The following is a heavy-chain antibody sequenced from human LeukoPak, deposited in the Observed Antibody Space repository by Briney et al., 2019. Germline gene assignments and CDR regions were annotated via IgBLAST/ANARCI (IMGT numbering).Heavy chain of an antibody. CDR3: ATEDCYKSNAFDI. CDR1: GYTFTGYY. V-gene: IGHV1-2*02. CDR2: TNPNSGGT. J-gene: IGHJ3*02. D-gene: IGHD5-24*01. Sequence: ASVKVSCKASGYTFTGYYMHWVRQAPGQGREWMGWTNPNSGGTNYAQKFQGRVTMTRDTSISTAYMELSSLRSEDTAVYYCATEDCYKSNAFDIWGQGTMVTVSS.